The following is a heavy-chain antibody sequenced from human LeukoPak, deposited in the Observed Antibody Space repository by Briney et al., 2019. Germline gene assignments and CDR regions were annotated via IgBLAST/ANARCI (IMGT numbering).Heavy chain of an antibody. Sequence: PGGSLRLSCAASGLTFISYSMNWVRQAPGKGLEWVSSISSSSSYIYYADSVKGRFTISRDNAKNSLYLQMNSLRAEDTAVYYCARARDFWSGYYTWFDYWGQGTLVTVSS. CDR3: ARARDFWSGYYTWFDY. CDR2: ISSSSSYI. D-gene: IGHD3-3*01. V-gene: IGHV3-21*01. CDR1: GLTFISYS. J-gene: IGHJ4*02.